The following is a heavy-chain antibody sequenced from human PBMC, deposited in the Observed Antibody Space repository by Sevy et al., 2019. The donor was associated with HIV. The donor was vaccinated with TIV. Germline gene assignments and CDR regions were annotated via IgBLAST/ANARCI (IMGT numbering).Heavy chain of an antibody. CDR1: GGSIRPYY. Sequence: SETLSLTCTVSGGSIRPYYWNWIRQPPGKGLEWSGYIYYSGSTKYNPSLKSRVTISVDTSKNQFSVKLRSVTGADTAVYYCARGGGLTDYGMDVWGQGTTVTVSS. D-gene: IGHD3-16*01. V-gene: IGHV4-59*01. CDR2: IYYSGST. CDR3: ARGGGLTDYGMDV. J-gene: IGHJ6*02.